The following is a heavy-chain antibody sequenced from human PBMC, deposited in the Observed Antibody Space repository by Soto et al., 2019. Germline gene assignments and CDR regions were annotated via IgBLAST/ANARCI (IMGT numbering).Heavy chain of an antibody. CDR2: IIPIFGTA. V-gene: IGHV1-69*01. Sequence: QVQLVQSGAEVKKPGSSVKVSCKASGGTFSSYAISWVRQAPGQGLEWMGGIIPIFGTANYAQKFQGRVTITADESTSTAYMEVSSLRSEDTAVYYCARDLSRSGYSSGWYSDYWGQGTLVTVSS. CDR3: ARDLSRSGYSSGWYSDY. D-gene: IGHD6-19*01. CDR1: GGTFSSYA. J-gene: IGHJ4*02.